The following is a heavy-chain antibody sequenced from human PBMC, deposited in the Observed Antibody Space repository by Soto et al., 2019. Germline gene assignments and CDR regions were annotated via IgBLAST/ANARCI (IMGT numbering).Heavy chain of an antibody. V-gene: IGHV1-69*01. CDR3: ARDSGGTTVAFGMDV. CDR1: GGTFSSYA. D-gene: IGHD4-17*01. J-gene: IGHJ6*02. CDR2: IIPIFGTA. Sequence: QVQLVQSGAEVKKPGSSVKVSCKASGGTFSSYAIIWVRQAPGQGLEWMGGIIPIFGTANYAQKFQGRVTITADESKSTADMELSSLRSGDTAVYYCARDSGGTTVAFGMDVWGQGTTVTVSS.